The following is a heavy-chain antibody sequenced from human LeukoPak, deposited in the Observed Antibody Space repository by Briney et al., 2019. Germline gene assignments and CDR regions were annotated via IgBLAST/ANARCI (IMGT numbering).Heavy chain of an antibody. CDR2: ISGNGGSI. CDR3: VKDGSYIAFDN. J-gene: IGHJ3*02. D-gene: IGHD1-26*01. CDR1: GFTFHSHG. V-gene: IGHV3-20*04. Sequence: GGSLRLSCVASGFTFHSHGMNWVRQAPGKGLEWVSGISGNGGSISYADSVKGRFAISRDNTKNSLYLQMTSLEVEDTALYYCVKDGSYIAFDNWGLGTMVTVSS.